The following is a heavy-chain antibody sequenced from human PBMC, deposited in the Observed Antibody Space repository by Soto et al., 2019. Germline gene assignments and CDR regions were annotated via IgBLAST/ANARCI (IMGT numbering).Heavy chain of an antibody. D-gene: IGHD2-2*01. V-gene: IGHV3-33*01. CDR2: IWNDGSNK. Sequence: QVQLVESGGGVVQPGRSLRLSCAASGFTFSSYGMHWVRQAPGKGLEWVAVIWNDGSNKYYADSVKGRFTISRDNSKNTLDLHMTSLRAEDTAVYYCARDLAVCISTSCYPHDAFDIWGQGTMVTVSS. CDR3: ARDLAVCISTSCYPHDAFDI. CDR1: GFTFSSYG. J-gene: IGHJ3*02.